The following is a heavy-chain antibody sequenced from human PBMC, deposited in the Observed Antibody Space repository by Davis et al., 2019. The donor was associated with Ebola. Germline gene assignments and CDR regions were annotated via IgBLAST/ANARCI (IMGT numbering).Heavy chain of an antibody. CDR2: ISFDGGNK. Sequence: GESLKIPCAASGFIFTTYSMHWVRQAPGKGLEWVAVISFDGGNKYYADAVKGRFTISRDNSKNTLYLQINSLRAEDTAVYYCARNLAGYDYNYLYGMDVWGQGTTVTVSS. J-gene: IGHJ6*02. CDR3: ARNLAGYDYNYLYGMDV. V-gene: IGHV3-30*04. D-gene: IGHD5-12*01. CDR1: GFIFTTYS.